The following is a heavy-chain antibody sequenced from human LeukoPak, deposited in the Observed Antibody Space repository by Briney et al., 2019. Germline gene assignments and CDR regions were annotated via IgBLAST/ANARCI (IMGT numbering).Heavy chain of an antibody. CDR3: ARVGFPGVPDY. J-gene: IGHJ4*02. CDR2: IYYSGST. D-gene: IGHD3-10*01. CDR1: GGSISSYY. V-gene: IGHV4-59*01. Sequence: SETLSLTCTVSGGSISSYYWSWIRQPPGKGLEWIGYIYYSGSTNYNPSLKSRVTISVDTSKNQFSLKLSSVTAADTAVYYCARVGFPGVPDYWGQGTLVTVSS.